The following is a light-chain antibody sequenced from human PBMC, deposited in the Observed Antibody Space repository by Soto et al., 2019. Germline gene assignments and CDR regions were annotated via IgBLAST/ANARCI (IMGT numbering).Light chain of an antibody. CDR3: QHSYGTPYT. Sequence: DIQMTQSPSSLSASVGDRVTITCRASRTINVFLNWYQQKPGKAPKLLIYTASTLYSGVPSRFTGSGSGTDFTLTISRLQPEDFATYYCQHSYGTPYTFGQGTKLEIK. J-gene: IGKJ2*01. V-gene: IGKV1-39*01. CDR2: TAS. CDR1: RTINVF.